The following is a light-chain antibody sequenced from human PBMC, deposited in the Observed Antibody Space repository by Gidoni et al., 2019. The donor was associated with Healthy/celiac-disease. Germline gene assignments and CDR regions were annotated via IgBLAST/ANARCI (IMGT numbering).Light chain of an antibody. CDR2: DAS. V-gene: IGKV1-33*01. CDR3: QQYDNLPLT. J-gene: IGKJ4*01. Sequence: DIQMTQSPSSLSASVRDRVTITCQASQDISNYLNWYQPKPVKAPKLLIYDASNLETGVPSRFSGSGSGTDFTFTISSLQPEDIATYYCQQYDNLPLTFGGGTKVEIK. CDR1: QDISNY.